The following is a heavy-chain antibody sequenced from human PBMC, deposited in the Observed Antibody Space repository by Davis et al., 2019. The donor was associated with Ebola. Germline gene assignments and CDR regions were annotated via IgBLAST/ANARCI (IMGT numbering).Heavy chain of an antibody. J-gene: IGHJ4*02. V-gene: IGHV4-31*03. CDR2: IYYSGST. CDR1: GGSISSGGYY. Sequence: MPSETLSLTCTVSGGSISSGGYYWSWIRQHPGKGLEWIGYIYYSGSTYYNPSLKSRVTISVDTSKNQFSPKLSSVTAADTAVYYCARDLGGYPTFFDYWGQGTLVTVSS. D-gene: IGHD3-22*01. CDR3: ARDLGGYPTFFDY.